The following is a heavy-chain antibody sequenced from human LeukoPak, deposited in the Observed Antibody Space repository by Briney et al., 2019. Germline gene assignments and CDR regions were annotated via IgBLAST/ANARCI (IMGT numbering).Heavy chain of an antibody. CDR3: ATGGYCSGGSCFNLFDY. V-gene: IGHV5-51*01. CDR1: GYTFTNYW. D-gene: IGHD2-15*01. CDR2: IYPGDSDT. J-gene: IGHJ4*02. Sequence: GESLKISCKGSGYTFTNYWIGWVRQMPGKGLEWMGIIYPGDSDTRYSPSFQGQVTISVDKSISTAYLQWSSLKASDTAMYYCATGGYCSGGSCFNLFDYWGQGTLVTVSS.